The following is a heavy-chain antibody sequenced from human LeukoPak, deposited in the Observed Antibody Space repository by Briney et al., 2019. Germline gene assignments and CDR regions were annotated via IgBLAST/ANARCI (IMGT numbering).Heavy chain of an antibody. CDR3: ARGPLNFWSGYLALNYFDY. V-gene: IGHV1-8*01. CDR2: MNPNSGNT. D-gene: IGHD3-3*01. CDR1: GYTFTSYD. J-gene: IGHJ4*02. Sequence: ASVKVSCKASGYTFTSYDINWVRQAPGQGLEWMGWMNPNSGNTDYAQKFQGRVTMTRNTSITIAYMELSSLRSEDTAVYYCARGPLNFWSGYLALNYFDYWGQGTLVTVSS.